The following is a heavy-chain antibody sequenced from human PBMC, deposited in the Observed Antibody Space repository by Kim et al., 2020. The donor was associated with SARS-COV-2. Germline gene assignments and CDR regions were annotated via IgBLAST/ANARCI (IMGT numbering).Heavy chain of an antibody. D-gene: IGHD3-16*01. CDR2: ST. Sequence: STYYNPSRKSRVTISIDTSKNQFSLKLSSVTAADTAVYYCARGRRGVFDYWGQGTLVTVSS. J-gene: IGHJ4*02. V-gene: IGHV4-31*02. CDR3: ARGRRGVFDY.